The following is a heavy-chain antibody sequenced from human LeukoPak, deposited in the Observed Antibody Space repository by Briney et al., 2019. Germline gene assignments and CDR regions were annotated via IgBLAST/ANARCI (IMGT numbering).Heavy chain of an antibody. J-gene: IGHJ4*02. D-gene: IGHD4/OR15-4a*01. Sequence: SETLSLTCNVSGGSISSSSYYWGWIRQPPGKGLEWIGSIYYSGSTYYNPSLKSRVTISIDTSKNQFSLKMSSVTAADTAVYYCARDLMGASHFDYWGQGTLVTVSS. V-gene: IGHV4-39*07. CDR3: ARDLMGASHFDY. CDR2: IYYSGST. CDR1: GGSISSSSYY.